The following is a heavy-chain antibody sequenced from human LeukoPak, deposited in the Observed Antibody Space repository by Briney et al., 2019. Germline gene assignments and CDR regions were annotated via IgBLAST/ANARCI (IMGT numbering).Heavy chain of an antibody. D-gene: IGHD7-27*01. CDR2: IYSGGST. CDR3: ARVAGDHYFDY. Sequence: PGGSLRLSCAASGFTFSSYAMSWVRQAPGKGLEWVSVIYSGGSTYYADSVKGRFTISRDNSKNTLYLQMNSLRAEDTAVYYCARVAGDHYFDYWGQGTLVTVSS. CDR1: GFTFSSYA. V-gene: IGHV3-66*01. J-gene: IGHJ4*02.